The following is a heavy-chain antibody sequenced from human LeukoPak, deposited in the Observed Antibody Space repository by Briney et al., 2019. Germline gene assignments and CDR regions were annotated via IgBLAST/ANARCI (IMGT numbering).Heavy chain of an antibody. CDR2: IYYSGST. CDR1: GGSISSGGYY. J-gene: IGHJ5*02. Sequence: SETLSLTCTVSGGSISSGGYYWSWIRQHPGKGLEWIGYIYYSGSTYYNPSLKSRVTISVDTSKNQFSLKLSSVTAADTAVYYCARGGSTSYREFLYNWFDPWAREPWSPSPQ. V-gene: IGHV4-31*03. D-gene: IGHD3-10*01. CDR3: ARGGSTSYREFLYNWFDP.